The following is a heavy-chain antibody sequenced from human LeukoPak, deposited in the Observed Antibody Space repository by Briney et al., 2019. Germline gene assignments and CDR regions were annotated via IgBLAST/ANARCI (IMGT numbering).Heavy chain of an antibody. Sequence: GGSLRLSCAASGFTFSDYYMSWIRQAPGKGLEWVSYISSSGSTIYYADSVKGRFTISRDNAKNSLYLQMNSLRAEDTAVYYCARDKTASHYYYYMDVWDKGTTVTVSS. V-gene: IGHV3-11*04. CDR3: ARDKTASHYYYYMDV. CDR1: GFTFSDYY. J-gene: IGHJ6*03. D-gene: IGHD5-18*01. CDR2: ISSSGSTI.